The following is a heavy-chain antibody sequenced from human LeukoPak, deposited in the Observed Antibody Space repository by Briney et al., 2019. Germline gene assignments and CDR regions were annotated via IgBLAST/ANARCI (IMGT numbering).Heavy chain of an antibody. CDR3: AKDQKRDILTGYYTAFDY. J-gene: IGHJ4*02. CDR1: GFAFGKYG. Sequence: GGSLRLSCVASGFAFGKYGMHWVRQAPGKGLEGVTFIRYDGSNKDYVDSVKGRFTISRDNSKNTLYLQMNSLRAEDTAVYYCAKDQKRDILTGYYTAFDYWGQGMPVTVSS. CDR2: IRYDGSNK. D-gene: IGHD3-9*01. V-gene: IGHV3-30*02.